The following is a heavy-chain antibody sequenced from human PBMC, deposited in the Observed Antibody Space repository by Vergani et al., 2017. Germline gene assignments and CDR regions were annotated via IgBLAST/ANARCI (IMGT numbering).Heavy chain of an antibody. D-gene: IGHD3-22*01. Sequence: EVQLLESGGGLVQPGGSLRLSCAASGFTFSSYAMSWVRQAPGKGLEWVSAISGSGGSTYYADSVKGRFTISRDNSKNTLYLQMNSLRAEDTAVYYCAKDHRSSVYYDSSGYYLDYWGQGTLVTVSS. CDR3: AKDHRSSVYYDSSGYYLDY. CDR1: GFTFSSYA. V-gene: IGHV3-23*01. CDR2: ISGSGGST. J-gene: IGHJ4*02.